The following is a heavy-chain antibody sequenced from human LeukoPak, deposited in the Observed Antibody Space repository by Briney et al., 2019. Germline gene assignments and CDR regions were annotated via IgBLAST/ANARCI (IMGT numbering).Heavy chain of an antibody. CDR2: IYHSGST. Sequence: SGTLSLTCAVSGGSISSSNWWSWVRQPPGKGLEWIGEIYHSGSTNYNPSLKSRVTISVDKSKNQFSLKLSSVTAADTAVYYCARRIGYESSSYYASYFDYWGQGTLVTVSS. CDR1: GGSISSSNW. D-gene: IGHD3-22*01. CDR3: ARRIGYESSSYYASYFDY. J-gene: IGHJ4*02. V-gene: IGHV4-4*02.